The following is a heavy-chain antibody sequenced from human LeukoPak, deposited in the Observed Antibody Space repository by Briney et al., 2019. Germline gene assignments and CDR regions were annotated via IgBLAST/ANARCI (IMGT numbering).Heavy chain of an antibody. Sequence: GGSLRLSCAASGFTFSRYGMHWVPQAPRKGREWVAFIRYDGSNKYYADSVKGHFTISRDNSKKPLFLQINTWKAEATARNSLRKDYGPAALDIWGQKTMLSVSS. J-gene: IGHJ3*02. CDR1: GFTFSRYG. CDR2: IRYDGSNK. D-gene: IGHD3-16*01. CDR3: RKDYGPAALDI. V-gene: IGHV3-30*02.